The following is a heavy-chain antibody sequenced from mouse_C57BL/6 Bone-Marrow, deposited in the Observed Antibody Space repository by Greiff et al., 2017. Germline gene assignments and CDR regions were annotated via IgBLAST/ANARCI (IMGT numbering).Heavy chain of an antibody. Sequence: QVQLQQPGAELVRPGSSVKLSCKASGYTFTSYWMDWVKQRHGQGLEWIGNIYPSDSETHYNQKFKDKATLTVDKSSSTAYMQLSSLTSEDSAVYYCARSPHPWYFDVWGTGTTVTVSS. CDR1: GYTFTSYW. V-gene: IGHV1-61*01. J-gene: IGHJ1*03. CDR3: ARSPHPWYFDV. CDR2: IYPSDSET.